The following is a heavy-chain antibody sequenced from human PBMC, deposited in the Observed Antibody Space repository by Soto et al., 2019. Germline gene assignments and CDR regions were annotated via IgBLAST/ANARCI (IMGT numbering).Heavy chain of an antibody. Sequence: GGSLRLSCAASRFIFSGHYMDWVRQTPGKGLEWVGRIRHKADSYTTEYAASVKGRFTISRDNSKNTLYLQMNSLRAEDTAVYYCAKEDRGLVRGVMFHWGQGTLVTVSS. J-gene: IGHJ4*02. D-gene: IGHD3-10*01. CDR2: IRHKADSYTT. V-gene: IGHV3-72*01. CDR3: AKEDRGLVRGVMFH. CDR1: RFIFSGHY.